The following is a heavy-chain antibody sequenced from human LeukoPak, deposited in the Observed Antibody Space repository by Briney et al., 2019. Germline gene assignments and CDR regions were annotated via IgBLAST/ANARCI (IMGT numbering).Heavy chain of an antibody. Sequence: SETLSLTCAVCGGSFSGYYWSWIRQPPGKGLEWIGEINHSGSTNYNPSLKSRVTISVDTSKNQFSLKLSSVTAADTAVYYCARVPPYYYDSSGCFDIWGQGTMVTVSS. CDR1: GGSFSGYY. V-gene: IGHV4-34*01. CDR3: ARVPPYYYDSSGCFDI. D-gene: IGHD3-22*01. CDR2: INHSGST. J-gene: IGHJ3*02.